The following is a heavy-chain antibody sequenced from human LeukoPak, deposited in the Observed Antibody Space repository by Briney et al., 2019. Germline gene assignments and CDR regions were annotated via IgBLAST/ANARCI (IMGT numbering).Heavy chain of an antibody. CDR3: ATPYPREYCSSTTCYFNY. CDR1: GYSFTSYW. J-gene: IGHJ4*02. CDR2: IYPGDSDT. V-gene: IGHV5-51*01. Sequence: GGALKISCKGSGYSFTSYWIGWGRPMPGKGGGRRGIIYPGDSDTRYSPSFQGQVTISADKSISTTYLQWSSLKASDTAMYYCATPYPREYCSSTTCYFNYWGQGTLVTVSS. D-gene: IGHD2-2*01.